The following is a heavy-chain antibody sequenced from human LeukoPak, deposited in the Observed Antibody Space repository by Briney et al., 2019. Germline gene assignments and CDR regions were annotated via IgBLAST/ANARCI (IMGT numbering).Heavy chain of an antibody. D-gene: IGHD2-2*01. CDR2: MNPNSGNT. CDR1: GYTFTSYD. J-gene: IGHJ3*02. V-gene: IGHV1-8*01. CDR3: ARGGYCSPTSCYSDAFDI. Sequence: ASVKVSCKASGYTFTSYDINWVRQATGQGLEWMGWMNPNSGNTGYAQKFQGRVTMTRNTSISTAYMELSSLRSEDTAVYYCARGGYCSPTSCYSDAFDIWGQGTMVTVSS.